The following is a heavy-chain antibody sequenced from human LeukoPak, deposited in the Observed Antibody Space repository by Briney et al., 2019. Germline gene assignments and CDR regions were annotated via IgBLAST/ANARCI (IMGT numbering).Heavy chain of an antibody. V-gene: IGHV5-51*01. J-gene: IGHJ4*02. Sequence: GESLKISCKGSGYSFTSYWIGWVRQMPGKGLEWMGIIYPGDSDTRYSPSFQGQVTISADESISTAYLQWSSLKASDTAMYYCARRGYCSGGSCYGGGFDYWGQGTLVTVSS. CDR3: ARRGYCSGGSCYGGGFDY. D-gene: IGHD2-15*01. CDR2: IYPGDSDT. CDR1: GYSFTSYW.